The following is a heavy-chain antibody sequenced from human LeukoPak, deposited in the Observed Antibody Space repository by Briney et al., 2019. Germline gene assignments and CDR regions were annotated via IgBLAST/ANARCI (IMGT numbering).Heavy chain of an antibody. V-gene: IGHV3-23*01. J-gene: IGHJ4*02. D-gene: IGHD6-19*01. CDR3: AKYHSSGWPDCFDY. CDR1: GFAFSSYA. CDR2: ISGSGGST. Sequence: GGSLRLSCAASGFAFSSYAMNWVRQAPGKGLQWVSAISGSGGSTYYADSVKGRFTISRDNSKNTLYLQMNSLRAEDTAVYYCAKYHSSGWPDCFDYWGQGALVTVSS.